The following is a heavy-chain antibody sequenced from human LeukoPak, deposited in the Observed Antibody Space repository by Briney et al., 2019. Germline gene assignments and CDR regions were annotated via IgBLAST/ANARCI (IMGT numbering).Heavy chain of an antibody. CDR2: INHSGST. J-gene: IGHJ6*02. Sequence: PSETLSLTCTVSGDSISSSSYYWSWIRQPPGMGLEWIGEINHSGSTNYNPSLKSRVTISVDTSKNQFSLKLSSVTAADTAVYYCARANYYYGMDVWGQGTTVTVSS. V-gene: IGHV4-39*07. CDR3: ARANYYYGMDV. CDR1: GDSISSSSYY.